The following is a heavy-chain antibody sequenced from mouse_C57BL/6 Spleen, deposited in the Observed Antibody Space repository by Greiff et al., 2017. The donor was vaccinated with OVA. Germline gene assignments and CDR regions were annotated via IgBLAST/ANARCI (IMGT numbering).Heavy chain of an antibody. CDR2: IYPGSGST. J-gene: IGHJ4*01. D-gene: IGHD1-1*01. CDR3: ARCTTVVAEDYAMDY. V-gene: IGHV1-55*01. CDR1: GYTFTSYW. Sequence: QVQLQQSGAELVKPGASVKMSCKASGYTFTSYWITWVKQRPGQGLEWIGDIYPGSGSTNYNEKFKSKATLTVDTSSSTAYMQLSSLTSEDSAVYYCARCTTVVAEDYAMDYWGQGTSVTVSS.